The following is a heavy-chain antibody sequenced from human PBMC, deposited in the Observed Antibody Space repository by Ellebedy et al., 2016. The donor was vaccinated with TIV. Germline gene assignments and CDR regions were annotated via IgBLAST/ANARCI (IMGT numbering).Heavy chain of an antibody. CDR3: ARDHCISTGCYAGVEY. CDR2: ISYDGNNN. CDR1: GFTFSRFA. Sequence: GESLKISCAASGFTFSRFAMHWVRQAPGKGLEWVAVISYDGNNNYYADSVKGRFTISRDNSKNTMYLQMSSLRADDTAVYYCARDHCISTGCYAGVEYWGQGTLVTVSS. D-gene: IGHD2-2*01. J-gene: IGHJ4*02. V-gene: IGHV3-30-3*01.